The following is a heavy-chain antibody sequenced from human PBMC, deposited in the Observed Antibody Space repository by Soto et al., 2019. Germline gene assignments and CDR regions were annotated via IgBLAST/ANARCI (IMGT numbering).Heavy chain of an antibody. J-gene: IGHJ4*02. V-gene: IGHV3-9*01. Sequence: EVQLVESGGGLVQPGRSLRLSCAASGFTFDDYAMHWVRQAPGKGLEWVSGISWNSGSIGYADSVKGRFTISRDNAKNSLYLQMNSLRAEDTALYYCAKDTRHGGKSRGAIFDYWGQGTLVTVSS. CDR1: GFTFDDYA. D-gene: IGHD3-10*01. CDR3: AKDTRHGGKSRGAIFDY. CDR2: ISWNSGSI.